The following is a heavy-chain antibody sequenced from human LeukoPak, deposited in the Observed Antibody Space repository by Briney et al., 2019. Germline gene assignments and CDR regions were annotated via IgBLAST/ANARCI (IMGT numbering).Heavy chain of an antibody. J-gene: IGHJ4*02. CDR3: ARDCGKGFDY. Sequence: GGSLSLSCAASGFTFSSYAMSWVRQARGKGLEWVSAISGSGGSTYYADSVKGRFTISRDNSKNTLYLQMNSLRDEDTAVYYCARDCGKGFDYWGQGTLVTVSS. V-gene: IGHV3-23*01. CDR1: GFTFSSYA. CDR2: ISGSGGST. D-gene: IGHD6-25*01.